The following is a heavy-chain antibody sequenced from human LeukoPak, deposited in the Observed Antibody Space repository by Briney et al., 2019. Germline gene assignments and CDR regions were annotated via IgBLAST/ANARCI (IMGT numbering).Heavy chain of an antibody. Sequence: GGSLRLSCAASGFTFSDYYMDWIRQAPGKGLEWVSYISHSGSAIYYADSVKGRFTISRDNAKNSLYLQMNSLRAEDTAVYYCARDLFLTGRESKGGAFDIWGQGTMVTVSS. J-gene: IGHJ3*02. CDR3: ARDLFLTGRESKGGAFDI. CDR1: GFTFSDYY. D-gene: IGHD1-20*01. V-gene: IGHV3-11*04. CDR2: ISHSGSAI.